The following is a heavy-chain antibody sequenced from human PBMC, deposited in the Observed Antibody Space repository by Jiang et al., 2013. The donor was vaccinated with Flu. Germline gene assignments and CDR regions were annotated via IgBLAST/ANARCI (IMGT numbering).Heavy chain of an antibody. CDR3: AGAGRDGYNCDY. J-gene: IGHJ4*02. Sequence: LVESGGGVVQPGRSLRLSCTASGFTFNSYAMHWVRQAPGKGLEWVAVISYDGGNKYYADSVKGRFTISRDNSKNTLCLQMNSLRAEDTAVYYCAGAGRDGYNCDYWGQGTLVTVSS. V-gene: IGHV3-30-3*01. CDR1: GFTFNSYA. D-gene: IGHD5-24*01. CDR2: ISYDGGNK.